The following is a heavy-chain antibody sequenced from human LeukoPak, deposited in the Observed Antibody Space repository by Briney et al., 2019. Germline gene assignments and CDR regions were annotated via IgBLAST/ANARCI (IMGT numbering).Heavy chain of an antibody. CDR2: IYHSGST. D-gene: IGHD1-14*01. J-gene: IGHJ5*02. CDR1: GYSISSGYY. V-gene: IGHV4-38-2*02. CDR3: ARDEDRLFDP. Sequence: SETLSLTCTVSGYSISSGYYWGWIRQPPGKGLERIGSIYHSGSTYYNPSLKSRVTISVDTSKNQFSLKLSSVTAADTAVYYCARDEDRLFDPWGQGTLVTVSS.